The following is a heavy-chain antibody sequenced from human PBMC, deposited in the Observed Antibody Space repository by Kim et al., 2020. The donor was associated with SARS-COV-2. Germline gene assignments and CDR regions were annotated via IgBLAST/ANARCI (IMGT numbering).Heavy chain of an antibody. D-gene: IGHD6-13*01. Sequence: SETLSLTCTVSGGSMSSYYWSWIRQSAGKGLEWIGRIYTTGSTNYNPSLKSRVTMSVDTSKNQFSLKLSSVTAADTAVYYCARGGSSSLSPFDYWGQGTLVTVSS. V-gene: IGHV4-4*07. J-gene: IGHJ4*02. CDR3: ARGGSSSLSPFDY. CDR1: GGSMSSYY. CDR2: IYTTGST.